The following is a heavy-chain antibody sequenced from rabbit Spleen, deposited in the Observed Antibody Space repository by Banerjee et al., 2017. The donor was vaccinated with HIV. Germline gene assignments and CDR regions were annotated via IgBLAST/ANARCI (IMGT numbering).Heavy chain of an antibody. V-gene: IGHV1S40*01. Sequence: QSLEESGGDLVKPGASLTLTCTASGVSFTISSYMCWVRQAPGKGLEWIACIDSGSSGFTYFATWAKGRFTISKTSSTTVTLQMTRLTAADTATYFCARGSGDVGWGYLIWGPGTLVTVS. CDR3: ARGSGDVGWGYLI. CDR1: GVSFTISSY. CDR2: IDSGSSGFT. J-gene: IGHJ2*01. D-gene: IGHD2-1*01.